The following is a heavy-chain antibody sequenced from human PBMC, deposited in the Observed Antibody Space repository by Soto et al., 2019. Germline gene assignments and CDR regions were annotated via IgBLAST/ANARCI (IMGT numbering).Heavy chain of an antibody. Sequence: QVQLVQSGAEVKKPGASVKVSCKASGYTFTSYDINGVRQATGQGLEWMGWMNPNSGNTGYAQKFQGRVTMTRNTXXXXXXXXXXSLRSEXTAXYYCAREKVGAVDYWGQGTLVTVSS. J-gene: IGHJ4*02. V-gene: IGHV1-8*01. CDR2: MNPNSGNT. CDR1: GYTFTSYD. D-gene: IGHD1-26*01. CDR3: AREKVGAVDY.